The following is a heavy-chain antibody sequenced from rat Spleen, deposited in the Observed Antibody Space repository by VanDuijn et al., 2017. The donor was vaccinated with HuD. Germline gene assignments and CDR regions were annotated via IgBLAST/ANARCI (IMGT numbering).Heavy chain of an antibody. CDR2: IWNTGGT. D-gene: IGHD1-1*01. V-gene: IGHV2-41*01. Sequence: QVQLRESGPGLVQPSQTLSLTCTVAGFSVTTQNVHWVRQPPGKGLEWMGIIWNTGGTRYNSALKSRLSISRDTSKSQVFLKMNSLQTEDTAIYFCTRDPITTRDYFDYWGQGVMVTVSS. J-gene: IGHJ2*01. CDR3: TRDPITTRDYFDY. CDR1: GFSVTTQN.